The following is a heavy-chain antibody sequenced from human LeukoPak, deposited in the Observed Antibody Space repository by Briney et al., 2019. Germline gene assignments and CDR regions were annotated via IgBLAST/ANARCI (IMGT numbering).Heavy chain of an antibody. Sequence: GGSLRLSCAASGFTFSSYEMNWVRQAPGKGLEWVAVISYGGSNKYYADSVKGRFTISRDNSKNTLYLQMNSLRAEDTAVYYCARPSYYDYVWGSYRYRVGAFDIWGQGTMVTVSS. CDR3: ARPSYYDYVWGSYRYRVGAFDI. CDR2: ISYGGSNK. V-gene: IGHV3-30*04. J-gene: IGHJ3*02. CDR1: GFTFSSYE. D-gene: IGHD3-16*02.